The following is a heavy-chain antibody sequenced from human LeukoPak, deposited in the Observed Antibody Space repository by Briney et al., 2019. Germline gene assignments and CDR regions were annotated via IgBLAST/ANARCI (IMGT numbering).Heavy chain of an antibody. CDR3: ASGAGWLIDY. CDR1: GGHIDSFF. Sequence: SETLSLTCTVSGGHIDSFFWNWIRQPPGKGLEWIGYIDNSGSTKYSPSLKSRITMSRDTSKRQFSLKLTSVTAADTAIYYCASGAGWLIDYWGQGTLVCVSS. CDR2: IDNSGST. J-gene: IGHJ4*02. V-gene: IGHV4-4*08. D-gene: IGHD6-19*01.